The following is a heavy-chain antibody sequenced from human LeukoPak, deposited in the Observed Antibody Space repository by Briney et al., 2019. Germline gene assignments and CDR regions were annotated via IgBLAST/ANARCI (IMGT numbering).Heavy chain of an antibody. CDR3: ARGSAAAGTLSSYYFDY. CDR2: IIPIFGTA. Sequence: ASVKVSCKASGYPFTDYYMHWVRQAPGQGLEWMGGIIPIFGTANYAQKFQGRVTINTDESTSTAYMELSSLRSEDTAVYYCARGSAAAGTLSSYYFDYWGQGTLVTVSS. CDR1: GYPFTDYY. V-gene: IGHV1-69*05. D-gene: IGHD6-13*01. J-gene: IGHJ4*02.